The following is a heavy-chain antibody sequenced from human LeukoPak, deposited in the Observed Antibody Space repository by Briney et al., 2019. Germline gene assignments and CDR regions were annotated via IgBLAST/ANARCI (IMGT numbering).Heavy chain of an antibody. J-gene: IGHJ4*02. CDR3: ARGSTVTTLYPSDY. Sequence: ASVKVSCKASGYTFTGYYMHWVRQAPGQGLEWMGWINPNSGGTNYAQKFQGRVTMTGDTSISTAYMELSRLRSDDTAVYYCARGSTVTTLYPSDYWGQGTLVTVSS. CDR1: GYTFTGYY. V-gene: IGHV1-2*02. CDR2: INPNSGGT. D-gene: IGHD4-17*01.